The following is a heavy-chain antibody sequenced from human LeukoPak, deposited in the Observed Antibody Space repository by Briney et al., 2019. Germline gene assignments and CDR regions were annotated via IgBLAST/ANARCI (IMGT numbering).Heavy chain of an antibody. CDR1: GGTFSSYA. J-gene: IGHJ4*02. Sequence: GASVKVSCKASGGTFSSYAISWVRQAPGQGLEWMGRIIPIFGTANYAQKFQGRVTITTDESTSTAYMELSSLRSEDTAVYYCARDRDGSGHYDYWGQGTLVTVSS. CDR2: IIPIFGTA. V-gene: IGHV1-69*05. D-gene: IGHD3-10*01. CDR3: ARDRDGSGHYDY.